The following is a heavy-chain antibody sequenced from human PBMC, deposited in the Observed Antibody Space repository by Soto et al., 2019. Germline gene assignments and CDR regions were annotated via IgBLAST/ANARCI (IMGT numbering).Heavy chain of an antibody. Sequence: SETLSLTCTVSGGSISSGGYYWSWIRQHPGKGLEWIGYIYYSGSTYYNPSLKSRVTISVDTSKNQFSLKLSSVTAADTAVYYCARSGLQGDAFDIWGQGTMDTVS. CDR3: ARSGLQGDAFDI. J-gene: IGHJ3*02. CDR1: GGSISSGGYY. CDR2: IYYSGST. V-gene: IGHV4-31*03. D-gene: IGHD4-4*01.